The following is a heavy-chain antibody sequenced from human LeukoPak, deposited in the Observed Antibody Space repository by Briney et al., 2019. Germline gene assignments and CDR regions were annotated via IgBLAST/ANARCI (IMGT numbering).Heavy chain of an antibody. CDR1: GLTFSDYA. V-gene: IGHV3-23*01. CDR2: ITSGFTP. CDR3: AKVGDVDIVATIDY. J-gene: IGHJ4*02. D-gene: IGHD5-12*01. Sequence: GGSLRLSCAASGLTFSDYAMSWFRQAPGKGLEWVSGITSGFTPHYADSVKGRFTISRDNSKNTFHLQLNSLRAEDTAVYYCAKVGDVDIVATIDYWGQGTLVTVSS.